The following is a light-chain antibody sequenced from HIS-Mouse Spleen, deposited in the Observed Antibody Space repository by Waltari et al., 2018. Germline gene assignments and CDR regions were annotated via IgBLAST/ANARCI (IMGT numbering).Light chain of an antibody. CDR3: QQYYSYRFT. Sequence: AIRMTQSPSSFSASTGDRVTITCRASQGISSYLALYQQKPGEAPKLLIYAASTLQSGVPSRFSGSGSMTDFTLTISCLQSEDFATYYCQQYYSYRFTFGPGTKVDIK. CDR1: QGISSY. J-gene: IGKJ3*01. CDR2: AAS. V-gene: IGKV1-8*01.